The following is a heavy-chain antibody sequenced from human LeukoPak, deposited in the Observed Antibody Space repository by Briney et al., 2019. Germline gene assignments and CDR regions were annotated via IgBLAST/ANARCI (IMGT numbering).Heavy chain of an antibody. Sequence: SQTLSLTCAISGDSVSSNSAAWNWIRQSPSRGLEWLGRTYYRSKWYNDYAVSVKSRITINPDTSKNQLSLKLSSVTAADTAVYYCARHRDPNYYDRRGFGDYGMDVWGQGTTVTVS. CDR1: GDSVSSNSAA. CDR2: TYYRSKWYN. CDR3: ARHRDPNYYDRRGFGDYGMDV. J-gene: IGHJ6*02. D-gene: IGHD3-22*01. V-gene: IGHV6-1*01.